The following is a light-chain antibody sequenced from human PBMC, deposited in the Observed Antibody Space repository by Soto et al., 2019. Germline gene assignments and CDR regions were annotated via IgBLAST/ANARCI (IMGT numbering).Light chain of an antibody. CDR3: SSYTSSSTLHV. CDR1: SSDVGGYNY. CDR2: EVS. Sequence: QSVLTQPASVSGSPGQSITISCTGTSSDVGGYNYVSWYQQHPGKAPKLMIYEVSNRPSGVSNRFSGSKSGNTASLTISGLQAEDEADYYCSSYTSSSTLHVFGTGTQLTVL. J-gene: IGLJ1*01. V-gene: IGLV2-14*01.